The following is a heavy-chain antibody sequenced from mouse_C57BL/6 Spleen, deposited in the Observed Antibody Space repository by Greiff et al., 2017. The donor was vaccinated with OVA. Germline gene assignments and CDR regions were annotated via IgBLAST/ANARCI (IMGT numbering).Heavy chain of an antibody. CDR2: IDPSDSET. CDR3: ARGGYDYYDGRDAMDY. V-gene: IGHV1-52*01. D-gene: IGHD1-1*01. CDR1: GYTFTSYW. J-gene: IGHJ4*01. Sequence: QVQLQQPGAELVRPGSSVKLSCKASGYTFTSYWMHWVKQRPIQGLEWIGNIDPSDSETHYNQKFKDKATLTVDKSSSTAYMQLSSLTSEDSAVYYCARGGYDYYDGRDAMDYWGQGTSVTVSS.